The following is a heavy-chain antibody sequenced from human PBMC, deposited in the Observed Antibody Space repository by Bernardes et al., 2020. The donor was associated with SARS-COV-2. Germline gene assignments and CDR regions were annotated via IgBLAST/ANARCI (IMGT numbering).Heavy chain of an antibody. D-gene: IGHD6-19*01. V-gene: IGHV3-33*05. CDR2: ISYEGSKR. CDR1: GFSFNNYA. CDR3: ARIDEVTGRDY. Sequence: GGSLRLSCAASGFSFNNYAMHWVRQAPGKGLEWVADISYEGSKRNFADSVKGRITVSRDSAKNMVYLQMNSLRAEDTAVYYCARIDEVTGRDYWGQGTLVTVSS. J-gene: IGHJ4*02.